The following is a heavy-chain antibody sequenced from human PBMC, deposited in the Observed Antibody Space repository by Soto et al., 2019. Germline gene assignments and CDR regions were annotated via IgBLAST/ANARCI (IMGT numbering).Heavy chain of an antibody. CDR2: IIPMLTVT. V-gene: IGHV1-69*02. CDR1: GGTFSTYT. J-gene: IGHJ3*01. Sequence: QVHLEQSGAEVKKPGSSVKVSCKAAGGTFSTYTLIWVRQAPGQGLEWMGRIIPMLTVTNSAQKFQGRVTLIVVESTSTAFMELTSLTSDDTAVYYCSIGSWSAETFDVWGQGTMVTVSS. CDR3: SIGSWSAETFDV. D-gene: IGHD2-2*01.